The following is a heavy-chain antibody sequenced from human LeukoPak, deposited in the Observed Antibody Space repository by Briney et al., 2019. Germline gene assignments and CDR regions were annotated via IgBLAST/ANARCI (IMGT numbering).Heavy chain of an antibody. CDR1: GFIFSSYA. CDR3: TRDSSYGDYSTAFDY. Sequence: GGSLRLSCAASGFIFSSYAMTWVRHAPGKGLEWVSSSGSTTDYSDSVKGRFTISRDNSKNTLYLQMDSLSAEDTAVYYCTRDSSYGDYSTAFDYWGEGALVTVSS. V-gene: IGHV3-23*01. CDR2: SGSTT. D-gene: IGHD4-17*01. J-gene: IGHJ4*02.